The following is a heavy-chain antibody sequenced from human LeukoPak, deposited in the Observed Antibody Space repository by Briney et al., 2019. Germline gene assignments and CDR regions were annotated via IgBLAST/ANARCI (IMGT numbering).Heavy chain of an antibody. V-gene: IGHV1-18*01. CDR3: ARVRFGELLDPTPYGMDV. J-gene: IGHJ6*02. CDR1: GYTFTSYG. D-gene: IGHD3-10*01. Sequence: ASVKVSCKASGYTFTSYGISWVRQAPGQGLEWMGWIIAYNGNTNYAQKLQGRVTMTTDTSTSTAYMELRSLRSDDTAVYYCARVRFGELLDPTPYGMDVWGQGTTVTVSS. CDR2: IIAYNGNT.